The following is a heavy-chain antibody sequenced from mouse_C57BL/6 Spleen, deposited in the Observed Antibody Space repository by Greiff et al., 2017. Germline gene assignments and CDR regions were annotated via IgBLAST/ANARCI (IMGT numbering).Heavy chain of an antibody. D-gene: IGHD4-1*01. CDR2: INPNNGGT. CDR3: ASRLGRAWFAY. J-gene: IGHJ3*01. Sequence: VHVKQSGPELVKPGASVKIPCKASGYTFTDYNMDWVKQSHGKSLEWIGDINPNNGGTIYNQKFKGKATLTVDKSSSTAYMELRSLTSEDTAVYYCASRLGRAWFAYWGQGTLVTVSA. CDR1: GYTFTDYN. V-gene: IGHV1-18*01.